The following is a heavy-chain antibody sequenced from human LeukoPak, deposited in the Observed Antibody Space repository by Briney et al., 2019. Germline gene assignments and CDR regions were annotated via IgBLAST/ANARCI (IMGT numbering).Heavy chain of an antibody. Sequence: GGSLRLSCAASGFTFSSYTMNWVRQAPGKGLEWVACISSSSSYIHYADSMRGRFTISRDNAKKSVYLQMNSLRVEDTAVYYCARSYSSPQKRSNDYWGQGTLVTVSS. D-gene: IGHD6-13*01. CDR3: ARSYSSPQKRSNDY. CDR2: ISSSSSYI. J-gene: IGHJ4*02. CDR1: GFTFSSYT. V-gene: IGHV3-21*01.